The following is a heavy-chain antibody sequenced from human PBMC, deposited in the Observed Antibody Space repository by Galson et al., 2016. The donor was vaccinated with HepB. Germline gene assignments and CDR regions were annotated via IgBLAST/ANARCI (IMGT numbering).Heavy chain of an antibody. J-gene: IGHJ5*02. CDR3: AILKLGTLFDP. V-gene: IGHV3-23*01. Sequence: SLRLSCAVSGLTFSTCDMTWVRQAPGKGLEWVSSIGTDEYTYYADAVKGRVTISRDNSKNKLYLQMNSLRAEDPAVYYCAILKLGTLFDPWGQGTLVTVSP. CDR1: GLTFSTCD. CDR2: IGTDEYT. D-gene: IGHD3-16*01.